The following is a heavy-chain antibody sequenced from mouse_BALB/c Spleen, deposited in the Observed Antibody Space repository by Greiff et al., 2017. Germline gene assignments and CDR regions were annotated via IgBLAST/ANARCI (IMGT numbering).Heavy chain of an antibody. CDR1: GYTFTSYT. CDR2: INPSSGYT. J-gene: IGHJ1*01. V-gene: IGHV1-4*02. D-gene: IGHD1-2*01. Sequence: QVQLQQSAAELARPGASVKMSCKASGYTFTSYTMHWVKQRPGQGLEWIGYINPSSGYTEYNQKFKDKTTLTADKSSSTAYMQLSSLTSEDSAVYYCARAGIIKRPYWYFDVWGAGTTVTVSS. CDR3: ARAGIIKRPYWYFDV.